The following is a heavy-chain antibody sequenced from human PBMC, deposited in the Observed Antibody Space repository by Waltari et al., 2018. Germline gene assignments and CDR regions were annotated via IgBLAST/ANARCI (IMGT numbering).Heavy chain of an antibody. CDR3: ARTAYDHLTGYPTLDH. CDR1: GAYFESSRHD. V-gene: IGHV4-39*07. D-gene: IGHD3-9*01. Sequence: QVQLQESGPGLVKPSETLSLTCSVPGAYFESSRHDWGWVRQPPGKGLEWIGSIYYSGSTYYNPSLKSRVNMSVDTANYQFSLKVTSVTAADTAIYYCARTAYDHLTGYPTLDHWGQGILVTVSS. J-gene: IGHJ4*02. CDR2: IYYSGST.